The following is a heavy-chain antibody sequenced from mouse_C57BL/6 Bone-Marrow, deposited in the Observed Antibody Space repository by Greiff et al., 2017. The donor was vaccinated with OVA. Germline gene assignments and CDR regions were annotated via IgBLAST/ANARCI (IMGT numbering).Heavy chain of an antibody. D-gene: IGHD2-2*01. Sequence: QVQLQQSGAELARPGASVKLSCKASGYTFTSYGISWVKQRTGQGLEWIGEIYPRSGNTYYNEKFKGKATLTADKSSSTAYMELRSLTSEDSAVYFCAIEVLLWLRLGYWYFDVWGTGTTVTVSS. CDR2: IYPRSGNT. CDR3: AIEVLLWLRLGYWYFDV. V-gene: IGHV1-81*01. CDR1: GYTFTSYG. J-gene: IGHJ1*03.